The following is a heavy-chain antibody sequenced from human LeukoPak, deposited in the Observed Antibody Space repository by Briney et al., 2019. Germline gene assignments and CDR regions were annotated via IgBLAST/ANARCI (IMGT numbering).Heavy chain of an antibody. D-gene: IGHD2-2*01. CDR3: ARDSSTSCAGVGCRYYYYYYMDV. CDR2: IYYGGSP. V-gene: IGHV4-39*02. Sequence: SETLSLTCNVSGGSISTTTNSWGWAWIRQRPTKGLEWIGSIYYGGSPYYTSSLKSRVTISVDTSKNQFSLKLASLTAADTAVYYCARDSSTSCAGVGCRYYYYYYMDVWGKGTTVTISS. J-gene: IGHJ6*03. CDR1: GGSISTTTNS.